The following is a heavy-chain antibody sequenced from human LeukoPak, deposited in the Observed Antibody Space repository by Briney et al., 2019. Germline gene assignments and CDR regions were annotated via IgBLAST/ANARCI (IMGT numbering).Heavy chain of an antibody. D-gene: IGHD2-21*02. V-gene: IGHV1-46*01. Sequence: ASVKVSCKASGYTFTSYYMHWVRQAPGQGLEWMGIINPSGGSTSYAQKFQGRVTTTRDMSTSTVYMELSSLRSEDTAVYYCARGLHIVVVTSTSFDYWGQGTLVTVSS. CDR2: INPSGGST. J-gene: IGHJ4*02. CDR1: GYTFTSYY. CDR3: ARGLHIVVVTSTSFDY.